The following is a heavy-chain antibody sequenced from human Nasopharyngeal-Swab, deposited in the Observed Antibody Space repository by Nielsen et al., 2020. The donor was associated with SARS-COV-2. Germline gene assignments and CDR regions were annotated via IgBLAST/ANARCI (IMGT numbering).Heavy chain of an antibody. CDR2: IYYSGGT. D-gene: IGHD6-19*01. CDR1: GGSISSSSYY. CDR3: ARRGRIAVAGFFDY. J-gene: IGHJ4*02. V-gene: IGHV4-39*01. Sequence: GSLRLSGTVSGGSISSSSYYWGWIRQPPGKGREWIGSIYYSGGTYYNPSLKRRITISVDTSKNQSSRKLTSVTAADTAVYYCARRGRIAVAGFFDYWGQGTLVTVSS.